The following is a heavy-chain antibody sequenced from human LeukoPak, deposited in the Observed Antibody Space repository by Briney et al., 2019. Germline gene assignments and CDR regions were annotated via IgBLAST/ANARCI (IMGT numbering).Heavy chain of an antibody. D-gene: IGHD3-22*01. V-gene: IGHV3-23*01. CDR2: ISGSGGST. CDR3: AKDPRRSGYQNWFAP. CDR1: GFTFSSYA. J-gene: IGHJ5*02. Sequence: GGSLRLSCAASGFTFSSYAMSWVRQAPGKGLEWVSAISGSGGSTYYADSVKGRFTISRDNSKNTLYLQMNSLRAEDTAVYYCAKDPRRSGYQNWFAPWGQGTLVTVSS.